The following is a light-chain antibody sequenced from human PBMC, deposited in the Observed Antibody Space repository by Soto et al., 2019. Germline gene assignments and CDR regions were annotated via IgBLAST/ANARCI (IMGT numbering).Light chain of an antibody. CDR1: QSVSSSF. J-gene: IGKJ1*01. CDR2: GAS. CDR3: QQYDSSPWT. Sequence: EIVLTQSPGTLSLSPGERATLSCRASQSVSSSFLSWYQQKPGQAPRLLIYGASTRATVIPDRFSGSGAGTDFTLTSSRLEPEDFAVYYCQQYDSSPWTFGQGTKVEIK. V-gene: IGKV3-20*01.